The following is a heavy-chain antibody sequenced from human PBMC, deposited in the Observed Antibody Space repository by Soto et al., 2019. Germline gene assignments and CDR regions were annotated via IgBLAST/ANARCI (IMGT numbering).Heavy chain of an antibody. D-gene: IGHD3-3*01. CDR2: IYYSGST. Sequence: SETLSLTCTVSGGSISSGGCYWSCNRQHTGKNLERIGYIYYSGSTYYNPSLKSRVTISVDTSKNQFSLKLSSATTADTAMNYRARHLDGNFPDYWVKGTLVTISS. CDR3: ARHLDGNFPDY. J-gene: IGHJ4*02. CDR1: GGSISSGGCY. V-gene: IGHV4-31*03.